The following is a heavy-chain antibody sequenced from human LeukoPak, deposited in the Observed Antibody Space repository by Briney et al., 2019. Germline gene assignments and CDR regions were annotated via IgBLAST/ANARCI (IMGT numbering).Heavy chain of an antibody. V-gene: IGHV4-39*01. D-gene: IGHD1-26*01. CDR1: GGSISSSSYY. Sequence: KPSETLSLTCTVSGGSISSSSYYWGWIRQPPGKGLEWIGSIYYSGSTYYNPSLKSRVTISVDTSKNQFSLKLSSVTAADTAVYYCARGNSGSYRGSLDYWGQGTLVTVSS. J-gene: IGHJ4*02. CDR2: IYYSGST. CDR3: ARGNSGSYRGSLDY.